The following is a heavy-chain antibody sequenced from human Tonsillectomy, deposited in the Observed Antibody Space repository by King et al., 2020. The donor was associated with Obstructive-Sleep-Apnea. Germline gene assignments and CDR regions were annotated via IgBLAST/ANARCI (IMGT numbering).Heavy chain of an antibody. Sequence: QLVQSGAEVKKPGASVKVSCKVSGYTLTELSMHWVRQAPGKGLEWMGGFDPEDGETIYAQKFQGRVTMTEDTSTDTAYMELSSLRSEDTAVYYCATQSMRWSPRYCSGGSCYGSGYYYYGMDVWGQGTTVTVSS. V-gene: IGHV1-24*01. J-gene: IGHJ6*02. CDR2: FDPEDGET. D-gene: IGHD2-15*01. CDR3: ATQSMRWSPRYCSGGSCYGSGYYYYGMDV. CDR1: GYTLTELS.